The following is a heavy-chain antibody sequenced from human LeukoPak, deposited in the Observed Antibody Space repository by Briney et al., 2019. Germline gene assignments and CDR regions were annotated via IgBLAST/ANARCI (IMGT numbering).Heavy chain of an antibody. V-gene: IGHV3-48*02. CDR3: ARDRGYCSGGNCYRFFDS. CDR2: MSTTSSTI. D-gene: IGHD2-15*01. J-gene: IGHJ4*02. Sequence: GGSLRLSCATSGFTFTTYNVIWARQAPGKGLQWVSYMSTTSSTIYYAHSVKDRFTISRDNAKNSVYLQMSSLRDDDTAVYYCARDRGYCSGGNCYRFFDSWGQGNLVIVSA. CDR1: GFTFTTYN.